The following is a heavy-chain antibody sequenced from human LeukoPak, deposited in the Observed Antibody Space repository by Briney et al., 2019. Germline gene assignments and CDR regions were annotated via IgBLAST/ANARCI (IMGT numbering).Heavy chain of an antibody. J-gene: IGHJ4*02. Sequence: GASAKVSCKASDYTFTNYGISWVRQAPGQGLEWMGWISAYNGKTYYAQNFQGRVTVTTDTSTSTAYMDLRSLRSDDTAVYYCARTNLDCKNGVCYDYWGQGTPVTVSS. V-gene: IGHV1-18*01. CDR1: DYTFTNYG. CDR3: ARTNLDCKNGVCYDY. CDR2: ISAYNGKT. D-gene: IGHD2-8*01.